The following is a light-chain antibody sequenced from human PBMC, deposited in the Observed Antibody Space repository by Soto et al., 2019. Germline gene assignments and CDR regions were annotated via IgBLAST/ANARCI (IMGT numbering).Light chain of an antibody. CDR1: TRDIAGYNY. CDR3: TSFSSSTSIYV. Sequence: QSVLTQPASLSGSLGQSITISCTGTTRDIAGYNYISWYQQLPGKAPKLMIYQVTIRPSGISNRFSGSKSGNTASLTISGLQAEDEADYYCTSFSSSTSIYVFGTGTKVTVL. CDR2: QVT. V-gene: IGLV2-14*01. J-gene: IGLJ1*01.